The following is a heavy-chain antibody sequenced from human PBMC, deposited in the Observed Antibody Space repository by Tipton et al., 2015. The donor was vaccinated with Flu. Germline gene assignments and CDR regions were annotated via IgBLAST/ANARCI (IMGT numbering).Heavy chain of an antibody. CDR3: ARVLAVHFGEGYFFDY. V-gene: IGHV4-59*01. CDR1: GGSITNYY. J-gene: IGHJ4*02. Sequence: TLSLTCSVSGGSITNYYWSWIRQPPGKGLEWIGYIYSSGSTTYNPSLKSRVSMSADTSMNQFSLRLNSMTAADTAIYYCARVLAVHFGEGYFFDYWGQGALVTVSS. D-gene: IGHD3-10*01. CDR2: IYSSGST.